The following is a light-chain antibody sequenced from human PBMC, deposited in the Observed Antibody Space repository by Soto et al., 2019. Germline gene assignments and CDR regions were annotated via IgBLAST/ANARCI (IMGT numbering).Light chain of an antibody. CDR2: EVS. CDR1: TSAVGYYNF. J-gene: IGLJ1*01. CDR3: SSYTGSTTPWV. Sequence: QSVLTQPASVSGSPGQSITIPCTGTTSAVGYYNFVSWYQQYPGKAPTLIIYEVSYRPSGVSNRFSGSKSGNTASLTISGLQADDEAVYYCSSYTGSTTPWVFGTGTKVTVL. V-gene: IGLV2-14*01.